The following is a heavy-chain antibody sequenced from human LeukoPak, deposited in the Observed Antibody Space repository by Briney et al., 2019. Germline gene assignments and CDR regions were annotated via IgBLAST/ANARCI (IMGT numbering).Heavy chain of an antibody. CDR3: ARSSDFWSGYPKAPYYYYYMDA. CDR1: GYSFTSYW. V-gene: IGHV5-51*01. D-gene: IGHD3-3*01. Sequence: GESLKISCKGSGYSFTSYWIGWVRQMPGKGLEWMGIIYPGDSDTRYSPSFQGQVTISADKSISTAYLQWSSLKASDTAMYYCARSSDFWSGYPKAPYYYYYMDAWGKGTTVTVSS. J-gene: IGHJ6*03. CDR2: IYPGDSDT.